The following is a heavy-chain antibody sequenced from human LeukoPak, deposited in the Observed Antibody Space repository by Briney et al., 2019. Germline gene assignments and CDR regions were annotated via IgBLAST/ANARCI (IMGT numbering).Heavy chain of an antibody. Sequence: PGGSLRLSCAASGFTFSDYFMSWIRQAPGKGRQWVSYISRDGSIIKYADSVKGRLTISRDNAKNSLYLQMKSLRAEDTAVYYCARGSFGPGRPVYWGQGTLVTVSS. CDR1: GFTFSDYF. D-gene: IGHD3/OR15-3a*01. V-gene: IGHV3-11*01. CDR2: ISRDGSII. CDR3: ARGSFGPGRPVY. J-gene: IGHJ4*02.